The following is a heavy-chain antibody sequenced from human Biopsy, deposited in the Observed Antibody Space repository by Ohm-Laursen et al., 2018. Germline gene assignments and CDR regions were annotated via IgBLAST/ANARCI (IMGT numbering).Heavy chain of an antibody. Sequence: SDTLSLTCAVYGESFNGYYWSWIRQTPGKGLEWIGEINHSGRTNYNPSLKGQVTISVDTSKNQFSLKVRSVTAADTAVYYCVRGVDYYDPYRYYALDVWGQGTTVTVSS. CDR3: VRGVDYYDPYRYYALDV. D-gene: IGHD3-22*01. J-gene: IGHJ6*02. CDR1: GESFNGYY. V-gene: IGHV4-34*01. CDR2: INHSGRT.